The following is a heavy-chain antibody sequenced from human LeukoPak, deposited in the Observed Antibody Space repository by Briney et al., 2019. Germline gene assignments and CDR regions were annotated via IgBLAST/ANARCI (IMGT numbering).Heavy chain of an antibody. D-gene: IGHD3-9*01. CDR3: ARGGPPLLRYFDWLPEQYYFDY. V-gene: IGHV4-34*01. CDR2: INHSGST. J-gene: IGHJ4*02. Sequence: PSETLSLTCTVSGGSISGYYWSWIRQPPGKGLEWIGEINHSGSTNYNPSLKSRVTISVDTSKNQFSLKLSSVTAADTAVYYCARGGPPLLRYFDWLPEQYYFDYWGQGTLVTVSS. CDR1: GGSISGYY.